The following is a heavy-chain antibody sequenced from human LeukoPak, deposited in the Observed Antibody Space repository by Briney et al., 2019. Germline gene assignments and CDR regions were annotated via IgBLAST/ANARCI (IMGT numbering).Heavy chain of an antibody. D-gene: IGHD2-2*02. CDR1: GFTFSSYD. J-gene: IGHJ4*02. CDR3: ARANTPFADY. CDR2: ISYDGSNK. Sequence: PGRSLRLSCAASGFTFSSYDMHWVRQAPGKGLEWVAVISYDGSNKYYADSVKGRFAISRGNSKNTVYLQMNSLRVEDTAVYYCARANTPFADYWGQGTLVTVSS. V-gene: IGHV3-30*09.